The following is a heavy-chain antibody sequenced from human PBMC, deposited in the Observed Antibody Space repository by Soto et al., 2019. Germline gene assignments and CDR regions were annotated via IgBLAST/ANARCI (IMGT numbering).Heavy chain of an antibody. J-gene: IGHJ4*02. CDR3: ARVQYYDFWSGYYGSIPN. CDR1: GVTFSSYS. D-gene: IGHD3-3*01. Sequence: PGGSLRLSCAASGVTFSSYSMNGVRQAPGKGLEWVSYISSSSSTIYYADSVKGRFTISRDNAKNSLYLQMNSLRAEDTAVYYCARVQYYDFWSGYYGSIPNWGQGTLVTVS. V-gene: IGHV3-48*01. CDR2: ISSSSSTI.